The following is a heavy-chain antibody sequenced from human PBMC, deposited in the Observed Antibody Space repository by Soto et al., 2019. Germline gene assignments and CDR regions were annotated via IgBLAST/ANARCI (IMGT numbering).Heavy chain of an antibody. CDR3: VKDALTTVAYYFDY. D-gene: IGHD4-17*01. J-gene: IGHJ4*02. Sequence: PGGSLRLSCEVSGFRFDDYGMHWVRQAPGKGLEWIAGISRDSRSIPYGASMKGRFTISRDNAKNSLYLQLNSLRADDTAFYYCVKDALTTVAYYFDYWGQGALVTVSS. V-gene: IGHV3-9*01. CDR1: GFRFDDYG. CDR2: ISRDSRSI.